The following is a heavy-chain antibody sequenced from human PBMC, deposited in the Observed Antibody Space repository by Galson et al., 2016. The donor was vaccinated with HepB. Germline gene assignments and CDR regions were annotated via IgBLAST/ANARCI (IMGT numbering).Heavy chain of an antibody. Sequence: SLRLSCAASGFTFSSYSMNWVRQAPGKGLEWVANIRRDGSPQHYVDSVKGRFTISRDNAKNSLYLEMNSLRSEDTAVYYCARDVSPTAATYYDAFDIWGQGTVVTVSS. V-gene: IGHV3-7*03. J-gene: IGHJ3*02. CDR2: IRRDGSPQ. CDR3: ARDVSPTAATYYDAFDI. CDR1: GFTFSSYS. D-gene: IGHD6-13*01.